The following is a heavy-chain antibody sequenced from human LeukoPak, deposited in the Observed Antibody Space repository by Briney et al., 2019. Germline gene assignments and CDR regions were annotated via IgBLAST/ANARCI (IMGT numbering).Heavy chain of an antibody. V-gene: IGHV3-33*06. D-gene: IGHD2-21*02. Sequence: PGRSLRLSCAASEFTFSSYGMHWVRQAPGKGLEWVAVIWYDGSNKYYADSAKGRFTISRDNSKNTLYLQMNSLRAEDTAVYYCAKDLGYCGGDCYSFIDYWGQGTLVTVSS. J-gene: IGHJ4*02. CDR3: AKDLGYCGGDCYSFIDY. CDR1: EFTFSSYG. CDR2: IWYDGSNK.